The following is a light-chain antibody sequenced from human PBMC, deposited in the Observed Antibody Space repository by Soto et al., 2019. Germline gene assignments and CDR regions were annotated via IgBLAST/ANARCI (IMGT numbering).Light chain of an antibody. V-gene: IGLV2-23*03. CDR3: CSYAGSSTFYV. Sequence: QSALTQPASGSGSHGQSISISCTGTSSDVGSYNLVSWYQQHPGKAPKLMIYEGSKRPSGVSNRFSGSKSGNTASLTISGLQAEDEADYYCCSYAGSSTFYVFGTGTKVTVL. CDR2: EGS. CDR1: SSDVGSYNL. J-gene: IGLJ1*01.